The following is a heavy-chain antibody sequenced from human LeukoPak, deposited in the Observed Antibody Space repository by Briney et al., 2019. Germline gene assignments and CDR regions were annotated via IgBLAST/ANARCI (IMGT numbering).Heavy chain of an antibody. V-gene: IGHV4-39*07. CDR2: IYYSGYT. CDR1: GGSISSSGSH. J-gene: IGHJ6*03. CDR3: ARESAYYYYYYMDV. Sequence: SETLSLTCAVSGGSISSSGSHWGWVRQPPGKGLEWIGSIYYSGYTYYNPTLKSRVTISVDTSNTSKNQFSLKLSSVTAADTAVYYCARESAYYYYYYMDVWGKGTTVTVSS.